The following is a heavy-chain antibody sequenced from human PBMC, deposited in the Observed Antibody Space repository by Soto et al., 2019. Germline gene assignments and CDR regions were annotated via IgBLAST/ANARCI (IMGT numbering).Heavy chain of an antibody. D-gene: IGHD3-22*01. CDR3: TRGYDGSGYIAFDV. CDR1: GASIGDSY. J-gene: IGHJ3*01. CDR2: IYDSGNT. Sequence: LSLTCTVSGASIGDSYWSWIRQPPGKGLEYIGYIYDSGNTNSKPSLESRVTMSVDTSKNQVSLKLTSVTAADTAVYYCTRGYDGSGYIAFDVWGQGIKVTVSS. V-gene: IGHV4-59*01.